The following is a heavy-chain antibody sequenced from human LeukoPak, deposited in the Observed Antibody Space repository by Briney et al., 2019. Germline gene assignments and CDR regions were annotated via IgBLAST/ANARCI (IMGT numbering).Heavy chain of an antibody. CDR3: ARADSSGYYSWLDP. CDR1: GGAINRRNYY. CDR2: TYYSGSV. D-gene: IGHD3-22*01. V-gene: IGHV4-39*01. J-gene: IGHJ5*02. Sequence: SETLSLTCTVVGGAINRRNYYWGWIRQSPGKGLEWIGSTYYSGSVNNNPSLQSRVTISVDTSKNQFSLKLSSVTAADTAVYYCARADSSGYYSWLDPWGQGTLVTVSS.